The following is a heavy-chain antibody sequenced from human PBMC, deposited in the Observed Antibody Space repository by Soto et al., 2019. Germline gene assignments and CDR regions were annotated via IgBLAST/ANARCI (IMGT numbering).Heavy chain of an antibody. J-gene: IGHJ4*02. Sequence: QLQLQESGPGLVKPSETLSLTCTVSGGSISSSSYYWGWIRQSPGKGLEWIGSIHYDGRTYYNPSLKSRVTLSVDTSKNQFCLKLSSVTAADTAVYYCARHQERTYSSSWYSFDYWGQGTLVTVSS. CDR3: ARHQERTYSSSWYSFDY. CDR2: IHYDGRT. V-gene: IGHV4-39*01. CDR1: GGSISSSSYY. D-gene: IGHD6-13*01.